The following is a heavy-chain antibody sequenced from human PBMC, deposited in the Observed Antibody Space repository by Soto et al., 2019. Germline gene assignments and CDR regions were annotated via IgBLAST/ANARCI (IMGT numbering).Heavy chain of an antibody. J-gene: IGHJ6*02. CDR3: ARDPSVVVVAATAYYYYGMDV. D-gene: IGHD2-15*01. CDR1: GFTFSSYW. Sequence: EVQLVESGGGLVQPGGSLRLSCAASGFTFSSYWMSWVRQAPGKGLEWVANIKQDGSEKYYVDSVKGRFTISRDNAKNSLYLQMNSLRAEDAAVYYCARDPSVVVVAATAYYYYGMDVWGQGTTVTVSS. V-gene: IGHV3-7*01. CDR2: IKQDGSEK.